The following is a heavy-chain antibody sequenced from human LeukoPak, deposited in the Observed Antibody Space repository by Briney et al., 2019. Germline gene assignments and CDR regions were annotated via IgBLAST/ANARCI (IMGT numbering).Heavy chain of an antibody. CDR3: ARLYGNYQNYFDY. J-gene: IGHJ4*02. D-gene: IGHD1-7*01. CDR2: IYYSGST. V-gene: IGHV4-39*07. Sequence: SETLSLTCTVSCGSISSSSYYWGWIRPPPGKRLEWIGSIYYSGSTYYTPALKRRVTISVDTSKNQFSLKLSSVTAADTAVYYCARLYGNYQNYFDYRGQGTLVTVSS. CDR1: CGSISSSSYY.